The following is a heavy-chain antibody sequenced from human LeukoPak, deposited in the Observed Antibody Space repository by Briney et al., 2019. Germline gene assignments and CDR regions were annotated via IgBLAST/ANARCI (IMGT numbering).Heavy chain of an antibody. CDR1: GGSISSYY. CDR3: ARYYCSSTICSHFDY. V-gene: IGHV4-59*01. CDR2: IYYSGNT. D-gene: IGHD2-2*01. Sequence: SETLSLTCTVSGGSISSYYWSWIRQPPGKELEWIGYIYYSGNTNYNPSLKSRVTISVDTSKNQFSLKLSSVTAADTAVYYCARYYCSSTICSHFDYWGQGTLVTVSS. J-gene: IGHJ4*02.